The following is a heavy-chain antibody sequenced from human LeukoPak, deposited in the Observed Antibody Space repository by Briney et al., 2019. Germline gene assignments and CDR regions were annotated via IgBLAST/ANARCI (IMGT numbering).Heavy chain of an antibody. CDR1: GFTFGSSW. CDR2: INDDGSAQ. V-gene: IGHV3-7*01. J-gene: IGHJ4*02. D-gene: IGHD3-16*01. Sequence: PGGSLRLSCVAYGFTFGSSWMTWVRQSPGKGLEWVASINDDGSAQYYVDSVKGRSTISRDNAKNSLFLQMNNLRVEDTAVYFCVDLGHRDCGQGTQVTVSS. CDR3: VDLGHRD.